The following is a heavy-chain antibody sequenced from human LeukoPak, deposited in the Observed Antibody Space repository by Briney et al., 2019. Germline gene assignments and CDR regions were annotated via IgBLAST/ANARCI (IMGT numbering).Heavy chain of an antibody. D-gene: IGHD6-13*01. CDR3: ARDLSSSWTSYYFDY. CDR1: GYTFTGYY. CDR2: INPNSGGT. Sequence: GASVKVSCKASGYTFTGYYMHWVRQAPGQGLEWMGWINPNSGGTNYAQKFQGRVTMTRDTSISTAYMELSRLRSDDTAVYYCARDLSSSWTSYYFDYWGQGTLVTVSS. V-gene: IGHV1-2*02. J-gene: IGHJ4*02.